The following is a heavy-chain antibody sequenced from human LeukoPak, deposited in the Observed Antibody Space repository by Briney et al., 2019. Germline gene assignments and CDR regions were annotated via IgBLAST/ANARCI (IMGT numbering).Heavy chain of an antibody. J-gene: IGHJ3*02. CDR3: ARDSGYAFDT. Sequence: GGSLRPSCAASGFTLSSYRMNWVRQAPGKGLEWVSYIRSSSSTIYYADSVKGRFTISSDNAKNSLYLQMNTLRDEDTAVYFCARDSGYAFDTWGQGTMVTVSS. CDR2: IRSSSSTI. CDR1: GFTLSSYR. V-gene: IGHV3-48*02. D-gene: IGHD2-15*01.